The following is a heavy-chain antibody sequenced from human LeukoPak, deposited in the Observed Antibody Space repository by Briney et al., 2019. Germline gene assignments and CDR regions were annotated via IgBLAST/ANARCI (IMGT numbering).Heavy chain of an antibody. CDR2: INPNSGGT. CDR3: AREEVVPAAIGKYYFDY. V-gene: IGHV1-2*02. Sequence: ASVKVSCKASGYTFTGYYMHWVRQAPGQGLEWMGWINPNSGGTNYAQEFQGRVTMTRDTSISTAYMELSRLRSDDTAVYYCAREEVVPAAIGKYYFDYWGQGTLVTVSS. D-gene: IGHD2-2*02. J-gene: IGHJ4*02. CDR1: GYTFTGYY.